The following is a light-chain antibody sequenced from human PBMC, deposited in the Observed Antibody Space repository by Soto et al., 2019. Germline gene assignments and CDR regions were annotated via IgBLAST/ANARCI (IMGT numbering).Light chain of an antibody. V-gene: IGKV3D-20*01. CDR3: RQYGSSRGT. Sequence: ETVLTQSPDILSLSPGERATLSCGASQSVSSTYFAWYQQRPGLAPRLLIYDTSTRASGIPDRFSGSASGTNFTLTISRLEPEDFAMYYCRQYGSSRGTFGQGTKVDIK. CDR2: DTS. CDR1: QSVSSTY. J-gene: IGKJ1*01.